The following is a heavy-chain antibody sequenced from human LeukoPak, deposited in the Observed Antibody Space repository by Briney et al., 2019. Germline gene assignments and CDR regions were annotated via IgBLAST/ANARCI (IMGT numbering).Heavy chain of an antibody. V-gene: IGHV3-23*01. D-gene: IGHD1/OR15-1a*01. CDR2: ISGSGGNT. Sequence: PGGSLRLSCAASGFTFSSYAMSWVRQAPGKGLEWVSAISGSGGNTYYADSVKGRFTISRDNSKNSLYLQINSLRAEDTAVYFCAVGTTTKSPVDYWGQGTLVTVSS. J-gene: IGHJ4*02. CDR3: AVGTTTKSPVDY. CDR1: GFTFSSYA.